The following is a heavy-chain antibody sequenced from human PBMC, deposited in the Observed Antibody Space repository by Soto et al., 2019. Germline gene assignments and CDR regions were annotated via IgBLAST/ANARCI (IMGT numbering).Heavy chain of an antibody. CDR2: IFTSGNT. V-gene: IGHV4-4*07. Sequence: SETLSPTCTVSGGSMNDYYWSWIRQPAGKGLEWIGRIFTSGNTNYNPSLRSRLTMSVDTSTNQVSLRLTSVTAADTAVYYCASGRLVSRYYGLDVWGQGTTVTVSS. D-gene: IGHD6-6*01. CDR3: ASGRLVSRYYGLDV. J-gene: IGHJ6*02. CDR1: GGSMNDYY.